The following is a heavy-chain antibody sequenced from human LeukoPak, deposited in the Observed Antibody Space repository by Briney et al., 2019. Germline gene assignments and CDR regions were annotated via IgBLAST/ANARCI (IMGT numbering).Heavy chain of an antibody. V-gene: IGHV4-34*01. D-gene: IGHD5-12*01. CDR3: ACNAVRYSAYDREEDPSDI. CDR1: GGSFTGNY. Sequence: SETLSLTCAVYGGSFTGNYWRWIRQPPGKGLEWIGEINHSGSTKYNPSLKSRVTMSVDASTNQFFLRLTSVTAADTAVYYCACNAVRYSAYDREEDPSDIWGQGIMVTVSS. J-gene: IGHJ3*02. CDR2: INHSGST.